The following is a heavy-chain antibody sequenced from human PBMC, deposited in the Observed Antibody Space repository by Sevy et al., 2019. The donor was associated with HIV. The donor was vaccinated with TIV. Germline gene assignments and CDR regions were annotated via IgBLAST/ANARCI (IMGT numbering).Heavy chain of an antibody. CDR3: ARDYSRRPGWFDP. D-gene: IGHD6-13*01. J-gene: IGHJ5*02. Sequence: GGSLRLSCAGSGFDVSNNYMSWVRQAPGKGLEWVSIIYSSGTTYYEDSVKGRFTISRDKSKNTVYLQMSSLRADDTAFYQGARDYSRRPGWFDPWGQGTLVTVSS. V-gene: IGHV3-53*01. CDR1: GFDVSNNY. CDR2: IYSSGTT.